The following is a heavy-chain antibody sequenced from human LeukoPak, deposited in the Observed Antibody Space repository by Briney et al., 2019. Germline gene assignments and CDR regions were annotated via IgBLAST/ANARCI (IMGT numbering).Heavy chain of an antibody. CDR2: ISAYNGNT. CDR3: ARARYRVDAFDI. Sequence: ASVKVSCKASGYTFTTYDISWVRQAPGQGLEWMGWISAYNGNTNYAQKLQGRVTMTTDTSTSTAYMELRSLRSDDTAVYYCARARYRVDAFDIWGQGTMVTVSS. CDR1: GYTFTTYD. V-gene: IGHV1-18*01. J-gene: IGHJ3*02. D-gene: IGHD2-2*02.